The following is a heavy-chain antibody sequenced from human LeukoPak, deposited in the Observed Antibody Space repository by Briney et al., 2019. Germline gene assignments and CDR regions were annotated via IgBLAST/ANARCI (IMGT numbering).Heavy chain of an antibody. V-gene: IGHV4-34*01. CDR1: GGSISSYY. J-gene: IGHJ4*02. Sequence: PSETLSLTCTVSGGSISSYYWSWIRQPPGKGLEWIGEINHSGSTNYNPSLKSRVTISVDTSKNQFSLKLSSVTAADTAVYYCVRGFDYAFYDWGRGTLVTVSS. D-gene: IGHD4-17*01. CDR2: INHSGST. CDR3: VRGFDYAFYD.